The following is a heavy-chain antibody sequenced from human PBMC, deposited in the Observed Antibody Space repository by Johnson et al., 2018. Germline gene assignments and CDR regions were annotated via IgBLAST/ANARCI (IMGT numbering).Heavy chain of an antibody. J-gene: IGHJ3*01. CDR2: IWYEDSNK. Sequence: QVQLVESGGGVVQPGRSLRLSCAASGFNFSTYGMHWVRQAPGKGLEWVAVIWYEDSNKYHADSVKGRCIISRDNSKNTLSIQMNSLRAEDTALYYCAREPSLLGWKLMGLDVWGNGTMVTVSS. D-gene: IGHD4-23*01. CDR3: AREPSLLGWKLMGLDV. CDR1: GFNFSTYG. V-gene: IGHV3-33*01.